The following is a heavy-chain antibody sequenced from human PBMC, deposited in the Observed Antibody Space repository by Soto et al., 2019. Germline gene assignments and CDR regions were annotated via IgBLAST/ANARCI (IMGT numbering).Heavy chain of an antibody. J-gene: IGHJ6*03. CDR3: ANAPLLWFGEFAPDYYYYYMDV. V-gene: IGHV3-23*01. CDR1: GFTFSSYA. D-gene: IGHD3-10*01. CDR2: ISGSGGST. Sequence: PGGSLRLSCAASGFTFSSYAMSWVRQAPGKGLEWVSAISGSGGSTYYADSVKGRFTISRDNSKNTLYLQMNSLRAEDTAVYYCANAPLLWFGEFAPDYYYYYMDVWGKGTTVTVSS.